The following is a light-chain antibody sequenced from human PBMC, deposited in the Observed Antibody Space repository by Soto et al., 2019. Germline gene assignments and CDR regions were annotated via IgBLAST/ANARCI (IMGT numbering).Light chain of an antibody. CDR1: QSISSW. CDR3: QQYSLYPWT. J-gene: IGKJ1*01. CDR2: KAS. V-gene: IGKV1-5*03. Sequence: DIQMTQSPSTLSASVGDTVTITCRASQSISSWLAWYQQKPGKAPKLLIYKASSLESGVASRFSGSGSGTEFTPTISSLQPDDFATYYCQQYSLYPWTFGQGTKVEVK.